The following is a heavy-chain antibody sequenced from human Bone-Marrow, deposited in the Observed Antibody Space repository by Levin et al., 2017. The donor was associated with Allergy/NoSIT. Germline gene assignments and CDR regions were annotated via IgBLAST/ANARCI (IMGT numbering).Heavy chain of an antibody. Sequence: GESLKISCKASGYTFTSYYMHWVRQAPGQGLEWMGIINPSGGSTSYAQKFQGRVTMTRDTSTSTVYMELSSLRSEDTAVYYCARNSGSYSDYFDYWGQGTLVTVSS. CDR2: INPSGGST. CDR1: GYTFTSYY. D-gene: IGHD1-26*01. CDR3: ARNSGSYSDYFDY. V-gene: IGHV1-46*01. J-gene: IGHJ4*02.